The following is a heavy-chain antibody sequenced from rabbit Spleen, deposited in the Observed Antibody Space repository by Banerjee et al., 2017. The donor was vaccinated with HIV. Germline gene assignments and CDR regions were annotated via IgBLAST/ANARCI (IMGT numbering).Heavy chain of an antibody. Sequence: QEQLVESGGGLVQPEGSLTLTCKASGFSFSSSYYMCWVRQAPGKGLEWIACINTATAKGVYATWAKGRFTISRTSSTTVTLQMTSLTAADTATYFCARDLTSVIGWNFNLWGPGTLVTVS. J-gene: IGHJ4*01. CDR3: ARDLTSVIGWNFNL. V-gene: IGHV1S45*01. CDR1: GFSFSSSYY. D-gene: IGHD1-1*01. CDR2: INTATAKG.